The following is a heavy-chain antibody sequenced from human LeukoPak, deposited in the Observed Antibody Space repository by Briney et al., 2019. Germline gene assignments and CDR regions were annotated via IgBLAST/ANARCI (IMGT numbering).Heavy chain of an antibody. Sequence: SETLSLTCTASGGSISSSSYYWGWIRQPPGKGQEWIGSIYYSGSTYYNPSLKSRVTISVDTSKNQFSLKLSSVTAADTAVYYCAREVAAAGTIDYWGQGTLVTVSS. CDR1: GGSISSSSYY. V-gene: IGHV4-39*07. CDR3: AREVAAAGTIDY. J-gene: IGHJ4*02. CDR2: IYYSGST. D-gene: IGHD6-13*01.